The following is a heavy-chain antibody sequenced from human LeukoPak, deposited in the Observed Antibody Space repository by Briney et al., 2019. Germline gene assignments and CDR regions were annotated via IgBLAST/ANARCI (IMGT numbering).Heavy chain of an antibody. Sequence: GRSLRLSCAASGFTFSSYAMHWVRQAPGKGLEYVSAISSNGGSTYYANSVKGRFTISRDNSKNTLYLQMGSLRAEDMAVYYCARGSYYDFWSGYFYFDYWGQGTLVTVSS. D-gene: IGHD3-3*01. J-gene: IGHJ4*02. CDR3: ARGSYYDFWSGYFYFDY. V-gene: IGHV3-64*01. CDR2: ISSNGGST. CDR1: GFTFSSYA.